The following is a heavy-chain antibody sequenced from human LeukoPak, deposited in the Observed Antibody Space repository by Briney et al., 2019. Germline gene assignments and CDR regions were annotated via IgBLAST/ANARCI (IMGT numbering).Heavy chain of an antibody. Sequence: GGSLRLSCTASGFTFGDYAMSWVRQAPGKGLEWVGFIRSKAYGGTTEYAASVKGRFTISRDDSKSIAYLQMNSLKTEDTAVYYCTRDVFESSWSPIVGLIDYFDYWGQGTLVTVSS. CDR3: TRDVFESSWSPIVGLIDYFDY. CDR1: GFTFGDYA. CDR2: IRSKAYGGTT. D-gene: IGHD6-13*01. V-gene: IGHV3-49*04. J-gene: IGHJ4*02.